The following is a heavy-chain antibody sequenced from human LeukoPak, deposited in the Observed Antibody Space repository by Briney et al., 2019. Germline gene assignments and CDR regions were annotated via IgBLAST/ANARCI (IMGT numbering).Heavy chain of an antibody. CDR2: IHNSGST. CDR3: ARDCRSGYFDY. CDR1: GGSISSYY. J-gene: IGHJ4*02. D-gene: IGHD2-15*01. V-gene: IGHV4-59*01. Sequence: SETLSLTCTVSGGSISSYYWSWIRQPPGKGLEGIGYIHNSGSTNYNPSLQSRVTISVDTSKNQFALKLSSVAAAYTAVYYCARDCRSGYFDYWGQGTLVTVSS.